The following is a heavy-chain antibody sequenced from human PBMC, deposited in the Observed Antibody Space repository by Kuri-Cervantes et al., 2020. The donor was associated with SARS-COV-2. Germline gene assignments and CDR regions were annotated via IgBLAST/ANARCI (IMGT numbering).Heavy chain of an antibody. CDR1: GFTFSSYA. V-gene: IGHV3-23*01. J-gene: IGHJ4*02. CDR3: AKMEGGFLEWTWIDY. D-gene: IGHD3-3*01. Sequence: GESLKISCAASGFTFSSYAMSWVRQAPGKGLEWVSAISGSGGSTYYADSVKGQSTISRDNSKNTLYLQMNSLRAEDTAVYYCAKMEGGFLEWTWIDYWGQGTLVTVSS. CDR2: ISGSGGST.